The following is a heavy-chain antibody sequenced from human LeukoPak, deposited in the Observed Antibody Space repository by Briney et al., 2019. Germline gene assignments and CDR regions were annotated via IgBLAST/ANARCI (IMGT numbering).Heavy chain of an antibody. CDR1: GFTFSSYA. V-gene: IGHV3-48*01. CDR2: ISRSGNDI. D-gene: IGHD3-22*01. J-gene: IGHJ1*01. CDR3: ARDGYDNYFQH. Sequence: PGGSLRLSCAASGFTFSSYAMTWVRQAPGKGLEWVSYISRSGNDIYHADSVKGRFTISRDNAKNLLYLQMNSLRAEDTAVYYCARDGYDNYFQHWGQGTLVTVSS.